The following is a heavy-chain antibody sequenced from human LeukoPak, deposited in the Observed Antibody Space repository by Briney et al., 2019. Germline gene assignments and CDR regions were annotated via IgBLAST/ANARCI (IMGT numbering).Heavy chain of an antibody. CDR1: GFTFSSYS. Sequence: GGSLRLSCAASGFTFSSYSMNWVRQAPGKGLEWVSSISSSSSYIYYADSVKGRFTISRDNAKNSLYLQMNSLRAEDTAVYYCARDDDWNYEEYWGQGTLVTVSS. CDR2: ISSSSSYI. CDR3: ARDDDWNYEEY. D-gene: IGHD1-7*01. J-gene: IGHJ4*02. V-gene: IGHV3-21*01.